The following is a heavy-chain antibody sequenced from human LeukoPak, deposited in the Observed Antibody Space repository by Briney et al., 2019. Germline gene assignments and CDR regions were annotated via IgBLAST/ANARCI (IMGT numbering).Heavy chain of an antibody. CDR1: GYTFTSYG. D-gene: IGHD4-11*01. V-gene: IGHV1-18*01. J-gene: IGHJ6*02. CDR3: ARDLKFFDYTFGRNSYYYYGMDV. Sequence: ASVKVSCKASGYTFTSYGISWVRQAPGQGLEWMGWISAYNGNTNYAQKLQGRVTMTTDTSTSTAYMELRSLRSDDTAVYYCARDLKFFDYTFGRNSYYYYGMDVWGQGTTVTVSS. CDR2: ISAYNGNT.